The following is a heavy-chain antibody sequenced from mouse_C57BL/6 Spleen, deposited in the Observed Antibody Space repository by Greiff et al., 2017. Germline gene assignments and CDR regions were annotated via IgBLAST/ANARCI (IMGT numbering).Heavy chain of an antibody. CDR2: ISSGSSTI. CDR3: ARDDYDRDAMDY. Sequence: EVKLQESGGGLVKPGGSLKLSCAASGFTFSDYGMHWVRQAPEKGLEWVAYISSGSSTIYYADTVKGRFTISRDNAKNTLFLQMTSLRSEDTAMYYCARDDYDRDAMDYWGQGTSVTVSS. D-gene: IGHD2-4*01. V-gene: IGHV5-17*01. CDR1: GFTFSDYG. J-gene: IGHJ4*01.